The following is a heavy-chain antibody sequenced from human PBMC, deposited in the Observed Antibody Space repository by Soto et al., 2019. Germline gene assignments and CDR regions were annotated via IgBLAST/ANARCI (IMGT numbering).Heavy chain of an antibody. CDR1: GFTFSSYS. CDR3: ARERPPYYYYGMDV. J-gene: IGHJ6*02. CDR2: ISSSSSTI. Sequence: EVQLVESGGGLVQPGGSLRLSCAASGFTFSSYSMNWVRQAPGKGLEWVSYISSSSSTIYYADSVKGRFTISRDNAKNSLYLQMNSLRDEDTAVYYCARERPPYYYYGMDVWGQGTTVTVSS. V-gene: IGHV3-48*02.